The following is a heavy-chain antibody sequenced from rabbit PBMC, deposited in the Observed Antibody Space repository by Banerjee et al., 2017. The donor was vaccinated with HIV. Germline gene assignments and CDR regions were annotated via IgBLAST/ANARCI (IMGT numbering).Heavy chain of an antibody. Sequence: QSLEESGGDLVKPGASLTLTRTASGFSFSSSYWICWVRQAPGKGLEWIACIYAGNSGATYYASWAKGRFTISKTSTTVTLQMTSLTAADTATYFCARDHPYAAYGGHGYADLWGPGTLVTVS. J-gene: IGHJ4*01. CDR3: ARDHPYAAYGGHGYADL. V-gene: IGHV1S40*01. CDR2: IYAGNSGAT. D-gene: IGHD6-1*01. CDR1: GFSFSSSYW.